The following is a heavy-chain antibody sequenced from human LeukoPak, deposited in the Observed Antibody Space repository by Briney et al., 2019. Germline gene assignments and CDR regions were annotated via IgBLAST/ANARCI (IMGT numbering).Heavy chain of an antibody. CDR3: ARGRRGDYFDY. D-gene: IGHD3-16*01. J-gene: IGHJ4*02. V-gene: IGHV4-59*01. CDR2: IYYSGST. Sequence: SETLSLTCTVSGGSISSYYWSWIRQPPGKGLEWIGYIYYSGSTNYNPSLKSRVTISVDTSKNQFSLKLSSVTAADTAVYYCARGRRGDYFDYWGQGTLVTVSS. CDR1: GGSISSYY.